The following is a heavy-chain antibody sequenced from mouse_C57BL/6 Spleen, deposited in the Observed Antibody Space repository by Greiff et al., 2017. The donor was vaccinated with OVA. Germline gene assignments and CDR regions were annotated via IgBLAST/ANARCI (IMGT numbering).Heavy chain of an antibody. D-gene: IGHD2-5*01. CDR2: IHPNSGST. V-gene: IGHV1-64*01. Sequence: QVQLQQPGAELVKPGASVKLSCKASGYTFTSYWMHWVKQRPGQGLEWIGMIHPNSGSTNYNEKFKSKATLTVDKSSSTAYMQLSSLTSDDSAVYYCARENSNYLAWFAYWGQGTLVTVSA. CDR3: ARENSNYLAWFAY. J-gene: IGHJ3*01. CDR1: GYTFTSYW.